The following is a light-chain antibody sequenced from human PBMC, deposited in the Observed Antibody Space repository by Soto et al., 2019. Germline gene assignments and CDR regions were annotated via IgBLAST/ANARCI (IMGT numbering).Light chain of an antibody. CDR1: NIGSKN. J-gene: IGLJ2*01. V-gene: IGLV3-9*01. CDR2: RDS. Sequence: SYELTQPLSVSVALGQTARITCGGNNIGSKNVHWYRQKPGQAPVVVIYRDSNRPSGIPERISGSNSGNTATLTISRAQAGDEADYYCQVWDSSTVVFGGGTKLTVL. CDR3: QVWDSSTVV.